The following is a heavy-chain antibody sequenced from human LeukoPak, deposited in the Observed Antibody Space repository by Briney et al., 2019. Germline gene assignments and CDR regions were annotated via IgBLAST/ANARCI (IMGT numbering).Heavy chain of an antibody. CDR1: GFTFSSYS. Sequence: GGSLRLSCSVSGFTFSSYSMNWVRQAPGKGLQWVSSISGGGSYIFYTDSVEGRFSISRDNSKNTLYLQMNSLRAEDTAVYYCAKTFSGTTSSDFDYWGQGTLVTVSS. V-gene: IGHV3-21*04. J-gene: IGHJ4*02. CDR3: AKTFSGTTSSDFDY. CDR2: ISGGGSYI. D-gene: IGHD1-7*01.